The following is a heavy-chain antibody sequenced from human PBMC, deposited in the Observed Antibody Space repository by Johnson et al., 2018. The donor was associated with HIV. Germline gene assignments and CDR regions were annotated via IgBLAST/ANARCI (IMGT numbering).Heavy chain of an antibody. CDR2: IKSKANSYAT. J-gene: IGHJ3*02. CDR3: ARETAGATNDAFDI. V-gene: IGHV3-15*01. D-gene: IGHD1-26*01. CDR1: GFTFSNAW. Sequence: VQLVESGGGLVKPGGSLRLSCAASGFTFSNAWMSWVRQAPGKGLEWVGRIKSKANSYATAYAASVTGRFTISRDNAKNSLYLQMNSLRAEDTAVYYCARETAGATNDAFDIWGQGTMVTVSS.